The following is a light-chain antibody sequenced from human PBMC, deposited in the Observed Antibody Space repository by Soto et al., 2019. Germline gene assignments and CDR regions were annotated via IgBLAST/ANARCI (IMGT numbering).Light chain of an antibody. Sequence: QSVLTQPRSVSGSPGQSVTISYTGTSSDVGGYNYVSWYQQHPGKAPKLMIYDVSKRPSGVPDRFSGSKSGNTASLTISGLQAEDEADYYCSSYTSSSTYVFGTGTKVTVL. J-gene: IGLJ1*01. V-gene: IGLV2-11*01. CDR2: DVS. CDR3: SSYTSSSTYV. CDR1: SSDVGGYNY.